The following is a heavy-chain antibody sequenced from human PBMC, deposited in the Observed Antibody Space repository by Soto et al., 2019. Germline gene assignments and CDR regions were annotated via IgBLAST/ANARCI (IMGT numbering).Heavy chain of an antibody. Sequence: ESGGGVVQPGRSLRLSCAASGFTFSSYGMHWVRQAPGKGLEWVAVISYDGSNKYYADSVKGRFTISRDNSKNTLYLQMNSLRAEDTAVYYCAKTLNTVTDFDYWGQGTLVTVSS. V-gene: IGHV3-30*18. CDR2: ISYDGSNK. D-gene: IGHD4-4*01. CDR3: AKTLNTVTDFDY. J-gene: IGHJ4*02. CDR1: GFTFSSYG.